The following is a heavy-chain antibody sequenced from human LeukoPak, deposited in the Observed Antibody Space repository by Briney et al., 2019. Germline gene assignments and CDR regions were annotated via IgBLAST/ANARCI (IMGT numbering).Heavy chain of an antibody. CDR2: IYYSGST. J-gene: IGHJ4*02. V-gene: IGHV4-59*01. CDR3: ARADPAVAGFDY. D-gene: IGHD6-19*01. Sequence: SETLSLTCTVPGGSISSYYWSWIRQPPGKGLEWIGYIYYSGSTNYNPSLKSRVTISVDTSKNQFSLKLSSVTAADTAVYYCARADPAVAGFDYWGQGTLVTVSS. CDR1: GGSISSYY.